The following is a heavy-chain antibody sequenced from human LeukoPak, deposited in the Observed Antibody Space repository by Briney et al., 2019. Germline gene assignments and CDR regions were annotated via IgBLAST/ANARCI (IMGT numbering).Heavy chain of an antibody. CDR1: GYTFTSYS. D-gene: IGHD1-26*01. V-gene: IGHV1-46*01. CDR3: ARSRSGTYLLAY. J-gene: IGHJ4*02. Sequence: VASVTVSCTASGYTFTSYSIHWVRQAPRQGLKWLGIINPSGGSTTYAQKFQGRVTMTRDTSTSTVYMELSSLRSEDTAVYYCARSRSGTYLLAYWGQGTLVTVSS. CDR2: INPSGGST.